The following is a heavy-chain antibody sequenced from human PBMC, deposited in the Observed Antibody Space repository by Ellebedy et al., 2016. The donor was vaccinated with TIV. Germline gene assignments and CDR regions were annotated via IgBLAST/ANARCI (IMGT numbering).Heavy chain of an antibody. CDR1: GFTFSSFA. CDR2: ISGGGDRT. J-gene: IGHJ4*02. CDR3: AKGTSSGFNYDRVGCEY. Sequence: GGSLRLSCAASGFTFSSFAMHWVRQAPGKGLEWLSVISGGGDRTYHADSVKGRLTITRDNSKKTLYLQVDRLTAEDTAVYYCAKGTSSGFNYDRVGCEYWGQGTLVTVSS. D-gene: IGHD3-22*01. V-gene: IGHV3-23*01.